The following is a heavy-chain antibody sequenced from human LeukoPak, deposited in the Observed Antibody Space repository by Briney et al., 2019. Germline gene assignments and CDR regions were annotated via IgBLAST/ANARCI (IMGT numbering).Heavy chain of an antibody. CDR3: AKGPNYFDS. V-gene: IGHV3-74*01. Sequence: GGSLRLFCAASGFSFSNYWMHWVRQAPGKGLVWVTRMNSDGSAAYYADSVQGRFTISRDNPKNTLYLQMNSLRAEDTAMYFCAKGPNYFDSWGQGTLVTVSS. CDR1: GFSFSNYW. J-gene: IGHJ4*02. CDR2: MNSDGSAA.